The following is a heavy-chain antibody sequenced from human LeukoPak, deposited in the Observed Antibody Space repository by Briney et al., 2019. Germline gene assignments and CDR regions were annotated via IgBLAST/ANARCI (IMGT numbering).Heavy chain of an antibody. CDR2: ISASGGST. Sequence: GGSLRLSCAASGFTFSSSAMSWVRQVPGKGLEWVSGISASGGSTSYADSVRGRFTISRDNSKNTLYVQMNSLRDEDTAVYYCARAPKSCSSSRCYAGAVDYWGQGTLVTVSS. CDR3: ARAPKSCSSSRCYAGAVDY. J-gene: IGHJ4*02. V-gene: IGHV3-23*01. CDR1: GFTFSSSA. D-gene: IGHD2-2*01.